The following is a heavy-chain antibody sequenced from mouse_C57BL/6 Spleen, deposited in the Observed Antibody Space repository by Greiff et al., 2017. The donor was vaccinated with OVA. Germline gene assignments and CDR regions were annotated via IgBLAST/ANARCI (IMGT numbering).Heavy chain of an antibody. J-gene: IGHJ1*03. V-gene: IGHV5-16*01. CDR3: ARDRGEGWYFDV. CDR1: GFTFSDYY. Sequence: VQLKESEGGLVQPGSSMKLSCTASGFTFSDYYMAWVRQVPEKGLEWVANINYDGSSTYYLDSLKSRFIISRDNAKNILYLQMSSLKSEDTATYYCARDRGEGWYFDVWGTGTTVTVSS. CDR2: INYDGSST.